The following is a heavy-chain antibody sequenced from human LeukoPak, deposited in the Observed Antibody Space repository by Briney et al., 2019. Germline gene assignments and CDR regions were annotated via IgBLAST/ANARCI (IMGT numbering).Heavy chain of an antibody. Sequence: SETLSLTRAVYGGSLSGYYWSWIRQPPGKGLEWIGEINHSGSTNYNPSLKSRVTISVDTSKNQFSLKLSSVTAADTTVYYCARGDCSSTSCYYGYWGQGTLVTVSS. V-gene: IGHV4-34*01. J-gene: IGHJ4*02. CDR1: GGSLSGYY. D-gene: IGHD2-2*01. CDR2: INHSGST. CDR3: ARGDCSSTSCYYGY.